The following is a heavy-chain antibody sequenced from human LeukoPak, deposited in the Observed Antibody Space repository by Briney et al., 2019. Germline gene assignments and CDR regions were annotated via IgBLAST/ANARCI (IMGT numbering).Heavy chain of an antibody. V-gene: IGHV4-4*07. CDR3: ARGGYEYYYMDV. CDR1: GGSVNNYY. Sequence: LETLSLTCTVSGGSVNNYYWTWIRQPAGKGLEWIGRIYTSGSTNYNPSLKSRVTMSVDTSKSQFSLKLSSVTAADTAVYYCARGGYEYYYMDVWGKGTTVTVSS. J-gene: IGHJ6*03. D-gene: IGHD3-16*01. CDR2: IYTSGST.